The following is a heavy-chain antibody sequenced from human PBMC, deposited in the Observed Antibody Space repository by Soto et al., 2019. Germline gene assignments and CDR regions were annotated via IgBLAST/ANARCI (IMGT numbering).Heavy chain of an antibody. CDR3: AKGYDYIWGSYPKFYPLDY. CDR2: ISYDGSNK. Sequence: GGSLRLSCAASGFTFSSYGMHWVRQAPGKGLEWVAVISYDGSNKYYADSVKGRFTISRDNSKNTLYLQMNSLRAEDTAVYYCAKGYDYIWGSYPKFYPLDYWGQGTLVTVSS. CDR1: GFTFSSYG. V-gene: IGHV3-30*18. D-gene: IGHD3-16*01. J-gene: IGHJ4*02.